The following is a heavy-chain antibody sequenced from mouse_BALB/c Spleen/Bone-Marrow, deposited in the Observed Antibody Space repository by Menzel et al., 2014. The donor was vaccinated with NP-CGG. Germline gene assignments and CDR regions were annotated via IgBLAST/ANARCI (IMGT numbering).Heavy chain of an antibody. CDR3: ARYGY. V-gene: IGHV14-3*02. D-gene: IGHD1-1*02. CDR2: VDAANGNS. Sequence: VQLQQSGAELVKPGASVKLTCTGSGFNIKDTYMHWVKQRPEQGLEWIGRVDAANGNSKYDPKFQGKATITADTSSNTGYLQLSSLTSEDTAVYYCARYGYRGQGTSATVSS. J-gene: IGHJ4*01. CDR1: GFNIKDTY.